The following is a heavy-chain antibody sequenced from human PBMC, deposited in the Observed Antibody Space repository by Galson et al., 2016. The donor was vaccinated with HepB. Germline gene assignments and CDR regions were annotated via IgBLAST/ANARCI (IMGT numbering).Heavy chain of an antibody. Sequence: LSLTCNVSGGSVSGPYYYWSWIRQPPGQGLEYIGHIFYNGRTTYNPSLKSRITISLDTSKNQFSLNLNSVTAADTALYYCAREFSHDNPAWGSYGMDVWGRGTTVTVSS. CDR1: GGSVSGPYYY. J-gene: IGHJ6*02. CDR3: AREFSHDNPAWGSYGMDV. D-gene: IGHD3-16*01. CDR2: IFYNGRT. V-gene: IGHV4-61*01.